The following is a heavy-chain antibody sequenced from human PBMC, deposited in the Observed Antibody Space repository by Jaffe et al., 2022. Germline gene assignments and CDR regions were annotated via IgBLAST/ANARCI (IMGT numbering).Heavy chain of an antibody. CDR3: ARREEYYDFWSGYPGWFDP. J-gene: IGHJ5*02. CDR1: GGSISSYY. Sequence: QVQLQESGPGLVKPSETLSLTCTVSGGSISSYYWSWIRQPPGKGLEWIGYIYYSGSTNYNPSLKSRVTISVDTSKNQFSLKLSSVTAADTAVYYCARREEYYDFWSGYPGWFDPWGQGTLVTVSS. V-gene: IGHV4-59*01. D-gene: IGHD3-3*01. CDR2: IYYSGST.